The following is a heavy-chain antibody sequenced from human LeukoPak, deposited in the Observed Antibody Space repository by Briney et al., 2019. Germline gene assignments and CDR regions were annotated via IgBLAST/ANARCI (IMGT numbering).Heavy chain of an antibody. CDR1: GYSFTSYW. V-gene: IGHV5-51*01. CDR3: ARQWHGSGGGCQFDY. J-gene: IGHJ4*02. CDR2: IYPGDSDT. D-gene: IGHD2-15*01. Sequence: GESLKISCKGSGYSFTSYWIGWVRQMPGKGLEWMGIIYPGDSDTRYSPSFQGQVTISPDKSISTPYLQWSSLKASDTAMYYCARQWHGSGGGCQFDYWGQGTLVTVSS.